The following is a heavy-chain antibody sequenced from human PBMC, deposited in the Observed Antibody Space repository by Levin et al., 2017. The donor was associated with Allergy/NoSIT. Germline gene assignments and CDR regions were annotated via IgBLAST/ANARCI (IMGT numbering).Heavy chain of an antibody. Sequence: SQTLSLPCTVSGGSIISTNYYWGWIRQPPGKGLEWIGSIYYTGSSHYNPSLKSRVTISVDTAKDHFSLNLTSVTAADTAVYFCARSSSLEYFDPWGQGTLVTVSS. CDR3: ARSSSLEYFDP. CDR1: GGSIISTNYY. J-gene: IGHJ5*02. D-gene: IGHD3-3*01. CDR2: IYYTGSS. V-gene: IGHV4-39*02.